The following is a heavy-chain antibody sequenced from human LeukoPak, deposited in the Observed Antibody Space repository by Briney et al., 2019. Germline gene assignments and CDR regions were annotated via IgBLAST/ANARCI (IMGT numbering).Heavy chain of an antibody. Sequence: SETLSLTCTVSGGSVISTAYYWGWIRQPPGKGLEWIGNIYCGSTYYNPSLTSRVTMSVDTSNNQFSLKMHSVTAADTAVYYCARLSKGRFFDYIFDYWGQGTLVTVSS. CDR2: IYCGST. V-gene: IGHV4-39*01. CDR3: ARLSKGRFFDYIFDY. D-gene: IGHD3-9*01. CDR1: GGSVISTAYY. J-gene: IGHJ4*02.